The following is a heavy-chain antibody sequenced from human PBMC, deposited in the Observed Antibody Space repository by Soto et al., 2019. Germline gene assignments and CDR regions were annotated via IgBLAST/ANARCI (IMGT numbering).Heavy chain of an antibody. CDR2: IRSKADNYAT. CDR1: GLTFIVPA. D-gene: IGHD1-26*01. Sequence: EVQLVESGGGLFQPGGSLKLSGAVSGLTFIVPAIHWVGQPSGKGLEWVGRIRSKADNYATAYGASVKGRFSISRDDSKNTAYLQMSSLNTEDTAVYYCARLAEWEYYDGMDVWGQGTTVTVSS. V-gene: IGHV3-73*02. J-gene: IGHJ6*02. CDR3: ARLAEWEYYDGMDV.